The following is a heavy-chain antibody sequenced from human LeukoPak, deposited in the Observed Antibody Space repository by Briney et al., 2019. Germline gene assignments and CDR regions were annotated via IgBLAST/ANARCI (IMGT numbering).Heavy chain of an antibody. CDR2: ISYDGSNK. D-gene: IGHD4-17*01. V-gene: IGHV3-30*18. CDR1: GFTFSSYG. CDR3: AKDSTTTVLYYYYGMDV. Sequence: GRSLRLSCAASGFTFSSYGMHWVRQAPGKGLEWVAVISYDGSNKYYADSVEGRFTISRDNSKNTLYLQMNSLRAEDTAVYYCAKDSTTTVLYYYYGMDVWGQGTTVTVSS. J-gene: IGHJ6*02.